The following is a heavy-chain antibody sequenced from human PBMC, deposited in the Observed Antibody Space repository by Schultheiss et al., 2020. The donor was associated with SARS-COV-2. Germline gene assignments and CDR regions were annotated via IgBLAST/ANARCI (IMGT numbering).Heavy chain of an antibody. CDR1: GFTFSSYA. Sequence: GGSLRLSCAASGFTFSSYAMHWVRQAPGKGLEWVAVISYDGSNKYYADSVKGRFTISRDNSKNTLYLQMNSLRAEDTAVYYCARDQADYYDSSGYAGYWGQGTLVTSPQ. J-gene: IGHJ4*02. D-gene: IGHD3-22*01. CDR2: ISYDGSNK. CDR3: ARDQADYYDSSGYAGY. V-gene: IGHV3-30*01.